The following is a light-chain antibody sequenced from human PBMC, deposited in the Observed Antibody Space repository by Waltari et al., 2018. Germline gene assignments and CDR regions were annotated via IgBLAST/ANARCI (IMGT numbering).Light chain of an antibody. J-gene: IGLJ2*01. CDR1: SGVNVANHR. V-gene: IGLV5-45*03. CDR3: MIWRSGASE. Sequence: QAVLTQPSSLSASPGASASLPCTLRSGVNVANHRIHWSQQNPGSPPQYLLRYKSDSDKQQGSGVPSRFSGSKDASANAGILLISGLQSEDEADYYCMIWRSGASEFGGGTKLTVL. CDR2: YKSDSDK.